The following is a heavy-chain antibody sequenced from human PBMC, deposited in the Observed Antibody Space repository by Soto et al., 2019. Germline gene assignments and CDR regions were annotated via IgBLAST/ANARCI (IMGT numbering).Heavy chain of an antibody. V-gene: IGHV1-2*04. CDR1: GYTFTGYY. J-gene: IGHJ4*02. CDR3: ARDARGDEAPMDY. D-gene: IGHD3-10*01. Sequence: QVQLVQSGAEVKKPGASVKVSCKASGYTFTGYYMHWVRQAPGQGLEWMGWINPNSGGTNYAQKFQGWVTMTRDTSISTADMELSRPRSDDTAVYYCARDARGDEAPMDYWGQGTLVTVSS. CDR2: INPNSGGT.